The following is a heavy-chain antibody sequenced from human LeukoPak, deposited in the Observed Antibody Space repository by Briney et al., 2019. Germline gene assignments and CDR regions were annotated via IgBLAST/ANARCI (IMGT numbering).Heavy chain of an antibody. CDR2: IYGDGRT. D-gene: IGHD5-24*01. V-gene: IGHV3-53*01. Sequence: GGSLRLSCVVSGFSVSNNYIIWVRQAPGNGLERVSVIYGDGRTSHSASVRGRFTISRDNSKNTLYLQMNSLRAEDTAVYYCAKGDGYSPFDYWGQGTLVTVSS. CDR1: GFSVSNNY. CDR3: AKGDGYSPFDY. J-gene: IGHJ4*02.